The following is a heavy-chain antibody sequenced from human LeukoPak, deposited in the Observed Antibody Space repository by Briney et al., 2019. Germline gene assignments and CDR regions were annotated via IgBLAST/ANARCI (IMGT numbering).Heavy chain of an antibody. V-gene: IGHV3-23*01. CDR2: IGGSGGST. D-gene: IGHD3-3*01. CDR3: AKGPLWSGSFDY. Sequence: GGSLRLSCAASGFTFSSYAMSWVRQAPGKGLEWVSAIGGSGGSTYYADSVKGRFTISRDNSKNTLYLQMNSLRAEDTAVYYCAKGPLWSGSFDYWGQGTLVTVSS. CDR1: GFTFSSYA. J-gene: IGHJ4*02.